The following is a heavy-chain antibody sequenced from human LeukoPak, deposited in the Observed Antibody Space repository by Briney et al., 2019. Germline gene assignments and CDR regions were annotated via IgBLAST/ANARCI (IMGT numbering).Heavy chain of an antibody. CDR2: INPNSGGT. CDR3: ARAYYDSSGYYPFGY. J-gene: IGHJ4*02. V-gene: IGHV1-2*02. D-gene: IGHD3-22*01. Sequence: ASVKVSCKASGYTFTGYYMHWVRQAPGQGLEWMGWINPNSGGTNYAQKFQGRVTMTRDTSISTAYMELSRLRSGDTAVYYCARAYYDSSGYYPFGYWGQGTLVTASS. CDR1: GYTFTGYY.